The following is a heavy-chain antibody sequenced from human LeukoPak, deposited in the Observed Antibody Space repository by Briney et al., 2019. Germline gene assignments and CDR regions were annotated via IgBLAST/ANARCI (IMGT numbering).Heavy chain of an antibody. D-gene: IGHD3-10*01. V-gene: IGHV3-33*01. CDR3: ARDLTGVRGVITNWFDP. Sequence: PGRSLRFSCAASGFTFSSYGMQWVRPAPGKGLEGVAVIWYDGSNKYYADSVKGRFTISRDNSKNTLYLQINSLRAEDTAVYYCARDLTGVRGVITNWFDPWGQGTLVTVSS. CDR1: GFTFSSYG. J-gene: IGHJ5*02. CDR2: IWYDGSNK.